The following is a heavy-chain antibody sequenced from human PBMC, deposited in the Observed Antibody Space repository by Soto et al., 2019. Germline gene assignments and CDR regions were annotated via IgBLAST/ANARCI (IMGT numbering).Heavy chain of an antibody. CDR3: ARDLRIPSTDGPLGP. CDR2: NHYTGST. J-gene: IGHJ5*02. V-gene: IGHV4-59*01. CDR1: GGSISRYY. Sequence: KPSESLSLTCTVAGGSISRYYWTWIRQPPGKGLEWIGNNHYTGSTSYNPSLKSRVTISLGTSKSQFSLKLSSVTAADTAVYYCARDLRIPSTDGPLGPWGQGTLVTVSS.